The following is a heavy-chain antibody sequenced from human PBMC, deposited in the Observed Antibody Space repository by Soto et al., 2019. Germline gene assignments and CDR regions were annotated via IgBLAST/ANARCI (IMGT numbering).Heavy chain of an antibody. D-gene: IGHD4-17*01. CDR1: GFTFTSSA. Sequence: SVKVSCKASGFTFTSSAVQWVRQARGQRLEWIGWIVVGSGNTNYAQKFQERVTITRDMSTSTAYMELSSLRSEDTAVYYCAADPLTTVTKYYYYYYMDVWGKGTTVTVSS. CDR3: AADPLTTVTKYYYYYYMDV. J-gene: IGHJ6*03. V-gene: IGHV1-58*01. CDR2: IVVGSGNT.